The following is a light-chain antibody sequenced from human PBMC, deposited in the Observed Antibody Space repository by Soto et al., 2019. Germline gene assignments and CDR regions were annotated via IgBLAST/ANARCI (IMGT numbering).Light chain of an antibody. Sequence: QSVLTQPASVSGSPGQSITISCTGTSSDVGSYNLVSWYQQHPGKAPKPMIYEGSKRPSGVSNRLSGSKSGNTASLTISGLQAEDDADYYCCSYAGSVVFGGGTKLTVL. CDR2: EGS. CDR3: CSYAGSVV. J-gene: IGLJ2*01. CDR1: SSDVGSYNL. V-gene: IGLV2-23*01.